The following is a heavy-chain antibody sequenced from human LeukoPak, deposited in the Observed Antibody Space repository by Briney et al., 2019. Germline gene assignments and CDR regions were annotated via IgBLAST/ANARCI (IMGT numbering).Heavy chain of an antibody. Sequence: GRSLRLSCAASGFTFSSYAMHWVRQAPGKGLEWVAVISNDGSNKYYADSVKGRFTISRDNSRNTLYLQMNSLRAEDTAVYYCARGSRYYYDSSGYLPDWGQGTLVTVSS. J-gene: IGHJ4*02. CDR3: ARGSRYYYDSSGYLPD. CDR1: GFTFSSYA. CDR2: ISNDGSNK. V-gene: IGHV3-30-3*01. D-gene: IGHD3-22*01.